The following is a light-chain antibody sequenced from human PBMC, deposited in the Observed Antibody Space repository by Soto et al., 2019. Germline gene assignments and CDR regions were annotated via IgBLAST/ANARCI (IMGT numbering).Light chain of an antibody. CDR1: QGLGDN. CDR2: GAS. J-gene: IGKJ1*01. CDR3: QQYDDWPRT. V-gene: IGKV3-15*01. Sequence: ETGMTQSPATLSVSPGERVSLSCRASQGLGDNLAWYQQKPGQPPRVLIYGASTRATDIPARFSGSGSGTQFTLTISSLQSEDSAVYYCQQYDDWPRTFGRGTKVEIK.